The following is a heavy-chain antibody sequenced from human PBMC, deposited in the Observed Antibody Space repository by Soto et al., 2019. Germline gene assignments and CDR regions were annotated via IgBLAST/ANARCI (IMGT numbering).Heavy chain of an antibody. CDR2: INPNSGGT. CDR3: ARPAGFGVVIMNY. D-gene: IGHD3-3*01. J-gene: IGHJ4*02. CDR1: GYTFTGYY. Sequence: ASVKVSCKASGYTFTGYYRHWVRQAPGQGLEWMGWINPNSGGTNYAQKFQGWLTMTRDTSIGTAYMELSRLRSDDTAVYYCARPAGFGVVIMNYWGQGTLVTVCS. V-gene: IGHV1-2*04.